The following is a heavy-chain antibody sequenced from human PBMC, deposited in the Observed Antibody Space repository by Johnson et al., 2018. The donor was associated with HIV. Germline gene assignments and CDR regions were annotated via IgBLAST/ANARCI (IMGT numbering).Heavy chain of an antibody. CDR2: IYSGGST. Sequence: MQLVESGGGLIQPGGSLRLSCAASGFTVSSNYMSWVRQAPGKGLEWVSVIYSGGSTYYADSVKGRFTISRDNSKNTLYLQMNSLRAEDTAVYYCARDSPPWGARGDIWGQGTMVTVSS. D-gene: IGHD1-26*01. V-gene: IGHV3-53*01. CDR3: ARDSPPWGARGDI. CDR1: GFTVSSNY. J-gene: IGHJ3*02.